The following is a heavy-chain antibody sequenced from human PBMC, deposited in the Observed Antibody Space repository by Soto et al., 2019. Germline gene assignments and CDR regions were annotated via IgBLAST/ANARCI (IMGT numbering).Heavy chain of an antibody. J-gene: IGHJ4*02. D-gene: IGHD6-13*01. CDR1: GFTFSSYS. V-gene: IGHV3-48*01. Sequence: GGSLRLSCAASGFTFSSYSMNWVRQAPGKGLEWVSYISSSSSTIYYADSVKGRFTISRDNAKNSLYLQMSSLRAEDTAVYYCVSRRYSSSWKSFDYWGQGTLVTVSS. CDR2: ISSSSSTI. CDR3: VSRRYSSSWKSFDY.